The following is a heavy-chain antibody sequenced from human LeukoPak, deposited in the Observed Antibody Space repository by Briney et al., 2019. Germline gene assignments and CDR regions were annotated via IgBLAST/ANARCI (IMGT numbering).Heavy chain of an antibody. V-gene: IGHV3-23*01. CDR2: ISGSGGST. CDR3: AKALRTVKESGPKTFFDS. Sequence: PGGSLRLSCAASGFTFSSYAMSWVRQAPGKGLEWVSAISGSGGSTYYADSVKGRFAISRDNSKNTLYLQMNTLRAEDTALYYCAKALRTVKESGPKTFFDSWGQGTLVTVSS. D-gene: IGHD2-15*01. J-gene: IGHJ4*02. CDR1: GFTFSSYA.